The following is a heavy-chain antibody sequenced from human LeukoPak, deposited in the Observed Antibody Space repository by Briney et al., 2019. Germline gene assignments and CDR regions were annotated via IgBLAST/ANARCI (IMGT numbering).Heavy chain of an antibody. V-gene: IGHV3-7*04. J-gene: IGHJ4*02. Sequence: GGSLRLSCAASEFTFNRYWMSWVRQAPGQGLQWVANIKHDGSEAHYVDSVKGRFTISRDNAKSSLSLQMNSLNVDDTGVYFCTRDALFGSGRTHLDFWSQGTLVSVSS. CDR1: EFTFNRYW. CDR3: TRDALFGSGRTHLDF. D-gene: IGHD3-10*01. CDR2: IKHDGSEA.